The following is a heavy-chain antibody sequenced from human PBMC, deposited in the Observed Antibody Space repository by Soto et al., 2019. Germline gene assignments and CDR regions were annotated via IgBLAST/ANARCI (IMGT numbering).Heavy chain of an antibody. J-gene: IGHJ6*02. V-gene: IGHV3-74*01. Sequence: GSLRLSCAASGFTFSGYWMHWVRQVPGKGLVWVARISSDGSSTSYADSVKGRFTISRDNAKHTLYLQMNSLRVEDTAVYYCTSGCGGDCSSPYYYYGMDVWGQGTTVTVSS. CDR2: ISSDGSST. CDR3: TSGCGGDCSSPYYYYGMDV. CDR1: GFTFSGYW. D-gene: IGHD2-21*02.